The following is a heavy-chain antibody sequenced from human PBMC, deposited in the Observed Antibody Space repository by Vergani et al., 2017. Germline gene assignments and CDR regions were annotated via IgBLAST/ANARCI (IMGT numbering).Heavy chain of an antibody. J-gene: IGHJ4*02. CDR2: ISGSGGST. D-gene: IGHD3-9*01. Sequence: EVQLLESGGGLVQPGGSLRLSCAASGFTFSSYAMSWVRQAPGKGVEWVSAISGSGGSTYYADSVKGRFTISRDNSKNTLYLQMNSLRAEDTAVYYGAKDXTGLGDILTGPFDYWGQGTLVTVSS. V-gene: IGHV3-23*01. CDR3: AKDXTGLGDILTGPFDY. CDR1: GFTFSSYA.